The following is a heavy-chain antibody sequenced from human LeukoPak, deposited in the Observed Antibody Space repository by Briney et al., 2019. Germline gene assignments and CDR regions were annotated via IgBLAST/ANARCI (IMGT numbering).Heavy chain of an antibody. D-gene: IGHD5-12*01. V-gene: IGHV3-30*02. CDR3: ARGPSGYHNT. J-gene: IGHJ4*02. CDR1: GFTFTRYW. CDR2: IRYDGSNK. Sequence: GGSLRLSCAASGFTFTRYWMTWVRQAPGKGLEWVAFIRYDGSNKYYADSVKGRFTISRDNSKNTLYLQMNSLRAEDTAVYYCARGPSGYHNTGGQGTLVTVSS.